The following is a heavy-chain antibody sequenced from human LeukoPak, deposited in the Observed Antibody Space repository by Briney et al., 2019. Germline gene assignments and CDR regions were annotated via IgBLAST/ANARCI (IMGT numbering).Heavy chain of an antibody. J-gene: IGHJ4*02. D-gene: IGHD4-11*01. V-gene: IGHV4-34*01. CDR1: GGSFTIYS. CDR2: ISPSGNT. CDR3: ARRVRSADYRLDY. Sequence: PSETLSLTCAVYGGSFTIYSWTWIRQPPGKSLEWVGEISPSGNTQYNPSLKSRVTISLDASKSQFYLRLNSVTAADTAVYYCARRVRSADYRLDYWGQGTLVTVSS.